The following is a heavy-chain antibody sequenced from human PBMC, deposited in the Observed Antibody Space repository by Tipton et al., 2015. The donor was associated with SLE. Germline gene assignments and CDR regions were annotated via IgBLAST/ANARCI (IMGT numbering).Heavy chain of an antibody. J-gene: IGHJ2*01. V-gene: IGHV4-34*01. CDR2: INHSGST. D-gene: IGHD6-19*01. Sequence: TLSLTCAVYGGSFSGYYWSWIRQPPGKGLEWIGEINHSGSTNYNPSLKSRVTISVDTSKNQSSLKLSSVTAADTAVYYCARGAVPFDLWGRGTLVTVSS. CDR1: GGSFSGYY. CDR3: ARGAVPFDL.